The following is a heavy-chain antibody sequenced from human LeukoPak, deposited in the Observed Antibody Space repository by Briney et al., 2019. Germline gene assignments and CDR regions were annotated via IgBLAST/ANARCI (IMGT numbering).Heavy chain of an antibody. V-gene: IGHV4-30-4*01. CDR2: IYYSGST. CDR3: AREGVGGYYDYYFDY. Sequence: SETLSLTCTVSGDSISSGVYYWSWFRRPPGNGLEWIGYIYYSGSTYYNPALKSRVTISVDTSKNQFSLKLSSVTAADTAVYYCAREGVGGYYDYYFDYWGQGTLVTVSS. D-gene: IGHD3-3*01. CDR1: GDSISSGVYY. J-gene: IGHJ4*02.